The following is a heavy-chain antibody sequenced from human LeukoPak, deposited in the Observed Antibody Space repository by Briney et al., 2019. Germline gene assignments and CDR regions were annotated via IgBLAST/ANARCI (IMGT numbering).Heavy chain of an antibody. Sequence: GGSLRLSCAASGFSFSDYYMTWIRQAPGKGLEWVANIKQDGSDKYYVDSLKGRFTVSRDNAKNSLYLQINSLRVGDTAVYFCARVGAATFYYYYMDVWGKGTTVTVSS. D-gene: IGHD2-15*01. CDR2: IKQDGSDK. CDR1: GFSFSDYY. J-gene: IGHJ6*03. CDR3: ARVGAATFYYYYMDV. V-gene: IGHV3-7*01.